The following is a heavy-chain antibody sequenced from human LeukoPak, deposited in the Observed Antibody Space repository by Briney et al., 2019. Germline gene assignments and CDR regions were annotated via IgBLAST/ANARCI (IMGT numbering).Heavy chain of an antibody. CDR3: ARSDSSGRYGGYYYYYMDV. J-gene: IGHJ6*03. CDR2: ISAYNGNT. V-gene: IGHV1-18*01. D-gene: IGHD6-19*01. Sequence: GASVKVSCTSSGYTFTIYGFTWVRQAPGQGGEWMGWISAYNGNTNYAQKLQGRVTMTTDTSTSTAYMELRSLRSDDTAVYYCARSDSSGRYGGYYYYYMDVWGKGTTVTVSS. CDR1: GYTFTIYG.